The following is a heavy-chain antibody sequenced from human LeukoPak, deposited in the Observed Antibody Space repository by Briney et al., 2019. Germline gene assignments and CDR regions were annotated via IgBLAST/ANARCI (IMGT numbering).Heavy chain of an antibody. CDR3: AKDGSGPAAAGTILGAFDI. D-gene: IGHD6-13*01. Sequence: GGSLRLSCAASGFTFSSYGMHWVRQAPGKGLEWVAVISYDGSNKYYADSVKGRFTISRDNSKNTLYLQMNSLRAEDTAVYYCAKDGSGPAAAGTILGAFDIWGQGTMVTVSS. V-gene: IGHV3-30*18. CDR2: ISYDGSNK. CDR1: GFTFSSYG. J-gene: IGHJ3*02.